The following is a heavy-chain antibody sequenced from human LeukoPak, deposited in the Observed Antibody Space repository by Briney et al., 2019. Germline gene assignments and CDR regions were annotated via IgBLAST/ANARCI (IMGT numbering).Heavy chain of an antibody. J-gene: IGHJ4*02. CDR3: ARDIRVIGATLCFDY. V-gene: IGHV4-59*02. Sequence: PSETLSLTCSVSGESVSSYFWSWVRQPPGQGLEWIAYMHYSGTTNYNASLKSRLTMSVDTSKNQFSLMLSSVTAADTAVYYCARDIRVIGATLCFDYWGQGILVTVSS. D-gene: IGHD1-26*01. CDR1: GESVSSYF. CDR2: MHYSGTT.